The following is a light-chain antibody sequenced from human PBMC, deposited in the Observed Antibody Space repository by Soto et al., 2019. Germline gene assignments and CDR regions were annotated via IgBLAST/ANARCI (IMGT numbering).Light chain of an antibody. J-gene: IGLJ3*02. CDR3: QSYDATNQV. CDR1: SGSIASNY. Sequence: NFMLTQPHSVSDSPGKTVIISCTRSSGSIASNYVQWYQQRPRSSPTTVIYEDNQRPSGVPDRFSGSIDSSSNSASLTSSGLETEDEADYYCQSYDATNQVFGGGTKLTVL. V-gene: IGLV6-57*01. CDR2: EDN.